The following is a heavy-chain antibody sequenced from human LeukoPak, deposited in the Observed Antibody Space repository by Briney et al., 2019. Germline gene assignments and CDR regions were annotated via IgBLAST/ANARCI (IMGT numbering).Heavy chain of an antibody. Sequence: GGSLRLSCAVSGFTFDDYAMHWVRQVSGKGLEWVSGINWNSDSIGYADSVKGRFTTSRDNAKNSLYLQMNSLRAEDTAFYYCAINGGGDSGYGNFDYWGQGTLVTVSS. J-gene: IGHJ4*02. CDR3: AINGGGDSGYGNFDY. D-gene: IGHD5-12*01. V-gene: IGHV3-9*01. CDR2: INWNSDSI. CDR1: GFTFDDYA.